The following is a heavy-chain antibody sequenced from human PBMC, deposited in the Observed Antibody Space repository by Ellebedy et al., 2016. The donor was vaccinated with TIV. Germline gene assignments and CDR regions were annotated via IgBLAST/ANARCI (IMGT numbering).Heavy chain of an antibody. CDR1: GGSISSSSYY. D-gene: IGHD6-6*01. Sequence: SETLSLXCTVSGGSISSSSYYWGWIRQPPGKGLEWIGSIYYSGRTYYNPSLKSRVIISVDTSKNQFSLRLSSVTAADTAVHYCARLSYSSSSRDIYYGMDVWGQGTTVTVSS. V-gene: IGHV4-39*01. CDR2: IYYSGRT. J-gene: IGHJ6*02. CDR3: ARLSYSSSSRDIYYGMDV.